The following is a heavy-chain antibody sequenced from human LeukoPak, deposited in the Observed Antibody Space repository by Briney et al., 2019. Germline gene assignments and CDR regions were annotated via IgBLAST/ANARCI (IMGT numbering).Heavy chain of an antibody. CDR1: GFTFSSYE. V-gene: IGHV3-7*01. CDR2: IKQDGSEK. CDR3: ARIAAAYTFDI. D-gene: IGHD6-13*01. Sequence: GGSLRLSCAASGFTFSSYEMSWVRQAPGKGLEWVANIKQDGSEKYYADSVKGRFTISRDNAKNSLYLQMNSLRAEDTAVYYCARIAAAYTFDIWGQGTMVTVSS. J-gene: IGHJ3*02.